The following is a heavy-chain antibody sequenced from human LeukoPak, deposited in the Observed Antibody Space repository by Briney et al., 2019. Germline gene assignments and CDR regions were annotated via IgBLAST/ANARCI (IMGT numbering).Heavy chain of an antibody. CDR3: AKVRAPSRYYDILTGYYPRFDY. V-gene: IGHV3-30*18. D-gene: IGHD3-9*01. CDR1: GFTFSSYG. Sequence: PGGSLRLSCAASGFTFSSYGMHWVRQAPGKGLEWVAVISYDGSNKYYADSVKGRFTIPRDNSKNTLYLQMNSLRAKDTAVYYCAKVRAPSRYYDILTGYYPRFDYWGQGTLVTVSS. CDR2: ISYDGSNK. J-gene: IGHJ4*02.